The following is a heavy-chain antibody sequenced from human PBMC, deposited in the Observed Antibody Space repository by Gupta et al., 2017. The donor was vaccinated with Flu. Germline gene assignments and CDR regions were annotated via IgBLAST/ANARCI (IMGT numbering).Heavy chain of an antibody. CDR2: ISGSGGST. Sequence: EVQLLESGGGLVQPGGSLRLSCAASGFTFSSYAMSWVRQAPGKGLEWVSAISGSGGSTYYADSVKGRFTISRDNSKNTLYLQMNSLRAEDTAVYYCAKMTPPSTGSGVVEAFDIWGQGTMVTVSS. CDR1: GFTFSSYA. CDR3: AKMTPPSTGSGVVEAFDI. V-gene: IGHV3-23*01. D-gene: IGHD3-10*01. J-gene: IGHJ3*02.